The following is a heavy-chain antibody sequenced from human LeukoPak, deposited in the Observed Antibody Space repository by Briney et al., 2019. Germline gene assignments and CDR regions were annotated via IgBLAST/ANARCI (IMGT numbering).Heavy chain of an antibody. J-gene: IGHJ4*02. CDR1: GISFSDYY. D-gene: IGHD3-16*01. CDR2: ISGSGDTI. V-gene: IGHV3-11*01. CDR3: AKDWGQRLIEGHFAY. Sequence: GGSLRLSCAASGISFSDYYMSWIRQAPGKGLEWIAYISGSGDTIKYADFVEGRFTISRDNAKRSVYLEMNSLRADDTAVYYCAKDWGQRLIEGHFAYWGQGTLVTVSS.